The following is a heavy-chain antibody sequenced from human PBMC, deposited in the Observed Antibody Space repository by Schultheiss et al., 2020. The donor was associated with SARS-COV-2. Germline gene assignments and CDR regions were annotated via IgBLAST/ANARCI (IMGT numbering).Heavy chain of an antibody. Sequence: SETLSLTCAVYGGSFSGYYWSWIRQPPGKGLEWIGEINHSGSTDYNPSLKSRVTISVDKSKNQFSLKLSSVTAADTAVYYCARRYSNFDYWGQGTLVTVSS. CDR1: GGSFSGYY. J-gene: IGHJ4*02. CDR2: INHSGST. CDR3: ARRYSNFDY. D-gene: IGHD2-15*01. V-gene: IGHV4-34*01.